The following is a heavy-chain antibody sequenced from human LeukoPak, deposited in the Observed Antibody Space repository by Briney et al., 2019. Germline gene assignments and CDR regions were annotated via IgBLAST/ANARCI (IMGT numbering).Heavy chain of an antibody. J-gene: IGHJ4*02. Sequence: GGSLRLSCAASGFTFSSYAMSWVRQAPGKGLEWVSAISGSGGSTYYADSVKGRFTISRDNSKNTLYPQMNSLRAEDTAVYYCAKDRSPYGDYESSDYWGQGTLVTVSS. CDR2: ISGSGGST. CDR3: AKDRSPYGDYESSDY. V-gene: IGHV3-23*01. CDR1: GFTFSSYA. D-gene: IGHD4-17*01.